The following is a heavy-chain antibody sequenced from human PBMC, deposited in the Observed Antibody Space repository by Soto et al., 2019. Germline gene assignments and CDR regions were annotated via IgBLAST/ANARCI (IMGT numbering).Heavy chain of an antibody. Sequence: EVRLQESGGDVVQGGGSRRLSGVAFGFPFRIYAMPWVRQAPGKGLEWVARIRGNGAGISYADSGKGRFTISRDNSKNTVYLQMNSLRADDTAVYFCAKRGDILDVSSSFVGYGMDVWGQGTTVTVSS. CDR3: AKRGDILDVSSSFVGYGMDV. V-gene: IGHV3-23*01. D-gene: IGHD2-15*01. CDR1: GFPFRIYA. J-gene: IGHJ6*02. CDR2: IRGNGAGI.